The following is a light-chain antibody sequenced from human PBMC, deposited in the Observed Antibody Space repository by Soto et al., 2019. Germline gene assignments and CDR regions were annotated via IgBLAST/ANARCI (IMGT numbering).Light chain of an antibody. V-gene: IGKV3-15*01. Sequence: EIVMTQSPATLSVSPGERATLSCRASQSISGNLAWYQQKPGQAPRLLIYGASTRATGIPARFSGSGSGTEFTLTISSLQSEDFAVYFCQQYNIWSLTFGGGTKVEIK. CDR1: QSISGN. CDR2: GAS. CDR3: QQYNIWSLT. J-gene: IGKJ4*01.